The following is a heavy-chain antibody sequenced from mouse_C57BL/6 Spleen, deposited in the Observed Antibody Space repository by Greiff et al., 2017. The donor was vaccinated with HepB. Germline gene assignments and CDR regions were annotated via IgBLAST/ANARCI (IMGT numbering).Heavy chain of an antibody. V-gene: IGHV2-2*01. D-gene: IGHD2-3*01. J-gene: IGHJ4*01. CDR3: ARLYDGYYYAMDY. CDR2: IWSGGST. Sequence: VKLMESGPGLVQPSQSLSITCTVSGFSLTSYGVHWVRQSPGKGLEWLGVIWSGGSTDYNAAFISRLSISKDNSKSQVFFKMNSLQADDTAIYYCARLYDGYYYAMDYWGQGTSVTVSS. CDR1: GFSLTSYG.